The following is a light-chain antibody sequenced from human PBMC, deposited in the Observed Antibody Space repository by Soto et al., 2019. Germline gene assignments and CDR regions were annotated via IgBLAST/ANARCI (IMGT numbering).Light chain of an antibody. J-gene: IGKJ2*01. Sequence: DIHLTQSPSSLSASVGDRVTITCRASEDISNFLAWYQQKPGKVPKLLIYTASTLQSGVPSRFSGSGSGTDFTLTISSLQSEDVATYFCQKYNSAPYTFGQGTKLEIK. V-gene: IGKV1-27*01. CDR3: QKYNSAPYT. CDR1: EDISNF. CDR2: TAS.